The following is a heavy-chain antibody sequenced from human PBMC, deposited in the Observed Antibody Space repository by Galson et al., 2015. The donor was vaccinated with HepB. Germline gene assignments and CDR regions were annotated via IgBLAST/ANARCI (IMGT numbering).Heavy chain of an antibody. CDR1: GLTFSSYK. Sequence: SLRLSCAASGLTFSSYKMHWVRQAPGKGLEWVAVISYDGNNKYYADSVKGRFTISRDNSKDTLYLQMNSLRAEDTAVYYCARALAGAIYRSGWYDAFDIWGQGTMVTVSS. J-gene: IGHJ3*02. CDR3: ARALAGAIYRSGWYDAFDI. D-gene: IGHD6-19*01. V-gene: IGHV3-30*04. CDR2: ISYDGNNK.